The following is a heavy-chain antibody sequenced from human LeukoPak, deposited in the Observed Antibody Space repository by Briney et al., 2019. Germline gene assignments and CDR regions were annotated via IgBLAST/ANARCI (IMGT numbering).Heavy chain of an antibody. D-gene: IGHD1-20*01. J-gene: IGHJ6*03. CDR2: IIPIFGTA. CDR1: GGTFSSYA. CDR3: ARGYNWSINFSYMDG. Sequence: ASVKVSCKASGGTFSSYAISWVRQATGQGLEWMGGIIPIFGTANYAQKFQGRVTITADKSTSTAYMELSSLRSEDTGLYYFARGYNWSINFSYMDGWGKGSTVGVS. V-gene: IGHV1-69*06.